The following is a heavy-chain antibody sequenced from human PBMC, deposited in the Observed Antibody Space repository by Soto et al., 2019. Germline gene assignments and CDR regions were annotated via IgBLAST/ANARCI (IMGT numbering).Heavy chain of an antibody. CDR2: IIPIFGTA. Sequence: SVKVSCKASGGTFSSYAISWVRQAPGQGLEWMGGIIPIFGTANYAQKFQGRVTITADESTSTAYMELSSLRSEDTAVYYCARDRALDIVVVPAAPYRYGMDVWG. CDR3: ARDRALDIVVVPAAPYRYGMDV. V-gene: IGHV1-69*13. CDR1: GGTFSSYA. D-gene: IGHD2-2*03. J-gene: IGHJ6*02.